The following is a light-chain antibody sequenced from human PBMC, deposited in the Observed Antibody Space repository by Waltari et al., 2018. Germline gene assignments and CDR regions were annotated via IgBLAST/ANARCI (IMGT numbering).Light chain of an antibody. CDR1: QSSTIY. CDR2: AAS. V-gene: IGKV1-39*01. CDR3: QQSYSALT. Sequence: DIKMTQSPSSLSASGGDRVTITCRARQSSTIYLNWYQHKPGKAPKLLIYAASMLQAGVQTRFSGSGSGTDFNLTISTLQPEDFATYYCQQSYSALTFGGGTKVEIK. J-gene: IGKJ4*01.